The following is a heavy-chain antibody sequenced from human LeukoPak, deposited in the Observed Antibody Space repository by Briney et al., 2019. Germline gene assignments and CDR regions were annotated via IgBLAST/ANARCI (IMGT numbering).Heavy chain of an antibody. V-gene: IGHV6-1*01. J-gene: IGHJ5*02. CDR2: TYYRSEWHT. D-gene: IGHD1-26*01. Sequence: SQTLSLTCAVSGDSVSNKNAAWNWIRQSPSRGLEWLGRTYYRSEWHTDYAFSVKGRITINADTSRNQFSLQLGYVTPEDTAVYYCASGWALSWGQGTLVTVSS. CDR3: ASGWALS. CDR1: GDSVSNKNAA.